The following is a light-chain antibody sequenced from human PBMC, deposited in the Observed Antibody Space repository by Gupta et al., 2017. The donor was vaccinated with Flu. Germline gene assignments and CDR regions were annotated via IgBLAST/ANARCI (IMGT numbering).Light chain of an antibody. V-gene: IGLV6-57*03. J-gene: IGLJ3*02. Sequence: FMLTQPNSVSASPGKTATISCTRTSGSIASNFVQWYQHRPGSAPRLMIYDNNQRASGVPDRFSGSIDRSSNSASLIISVLKTDDEADYYCQSDYRSNVVFGGGTKMTVL. CDR3: QSDYRSNVV. CDR1: SGSIASNF. CDR2: DNN.